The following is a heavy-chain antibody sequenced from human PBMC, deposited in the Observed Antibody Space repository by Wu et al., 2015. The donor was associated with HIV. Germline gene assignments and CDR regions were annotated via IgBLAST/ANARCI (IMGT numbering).Heavy chain of an antibody. J-gene: IGHJ3*02. CDR2: TIPIFGPT. CDR3: ARGHSSSWHLDI. Sequence: QVQLVQSGAEMKKPGASVKVSCKASGYTFTSYGISWVRQAPGQGLEWMGRTIPIFGPTNYAQKFQGRVTITADESTNTAYMELSSLRSEDTAVYYCARGHSSSWHLDIWGQGTMVTVSS. D-gene: IGHD6-13*01. CDR1: GYTFTSYG. V-gene: IGHV1-69*13.